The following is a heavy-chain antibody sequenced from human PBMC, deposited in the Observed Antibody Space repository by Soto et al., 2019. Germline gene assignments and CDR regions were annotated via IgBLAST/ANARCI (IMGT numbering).Heavy chain of an antibody. J-gene: IGHJ5*02. V-gene: IGHV4-34*01. CDR1: GGSFSGYY. CDR3: AGNYDILTGHVLNWFDP. CDR2: INHSGST. Sequence: PSETLSLTCAVYGGSFSGYYWSWIRQPPGEGLEWIGEINHSGSTNYNPSLKSRVTISVDTSKNQFSLKLSSVTAADTAVYYCAGNYDILTGHVLNWFDPWGQGTLVTVSS. D-gene: IGHD3-9*01.